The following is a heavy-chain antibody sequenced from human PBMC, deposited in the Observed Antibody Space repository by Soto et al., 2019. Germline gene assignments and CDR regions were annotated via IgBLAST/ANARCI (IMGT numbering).Heavy chain of an antibody. CDR1: SGSISSGDW. V-gene: IGHV4-4*02. CDR3: ARVGRYNYGSTYYFDY. CDR2: IYHSGST. Sequence: SETLSLTSADSSGSISSGDWWSWVRQPPGKGLEWIAEIYHSGSTNYNPSLKSRVTMSVDKSKSQFSLSLSSVTAADTAVYYCARVGRYNYGSTYYFDYWGQGTLVTVFS. J-gene: IGHJ4*02. D-gene: IGHD1-1*01.